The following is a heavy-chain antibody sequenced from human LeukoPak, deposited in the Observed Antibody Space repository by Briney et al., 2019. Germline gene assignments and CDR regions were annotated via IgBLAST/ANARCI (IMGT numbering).Heavy chain of an antibody. D-gene: IGHD1-26*01. J-gene: IGHJ4*02. V-gene: IGHV3-48*01. Sequence: PGRSLRLSRAASGFTFSSYSMNWVRQAPGKGLEWVSYISSSSSTIYYADSVKGRFTISRDNAKNSLYLQMNSLRAEDTAVYYCASAGATHWGQGTLVTVSS. CDR1: GFTFSSYS. CDR2: ISSSSSTI. CDR3: ASAGATH.